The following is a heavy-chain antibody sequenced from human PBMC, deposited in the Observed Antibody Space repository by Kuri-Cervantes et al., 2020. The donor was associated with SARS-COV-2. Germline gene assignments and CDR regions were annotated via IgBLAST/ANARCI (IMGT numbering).Heavy chain of an antibody. Sequence: GSLRLSCAASGFTFSSYEMNWVRQAPGKGLEWVSYISSSGSTIYYADSVKGRFTISRDNSKNTLYLQMNGLRAEDTAVYYCARDLVGFDPWGQGTLVTVPS. CDR2: ISSSGSTI. CDR3: ARDLVGFDP. V-gene: IGHV3-48*03. J-gene: IGHJ5*02. CDR1: GFTFSSYE. D-gene: IGHD2-8*02.